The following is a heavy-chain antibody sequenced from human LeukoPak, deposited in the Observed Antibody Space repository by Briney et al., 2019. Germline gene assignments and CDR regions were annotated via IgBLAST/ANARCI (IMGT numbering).Heavy chain of an antibody. Sequence: GESLQISCQGSGYSFTSYWISWVRQMPGKGLEWMGRIDPSDSYTNYSPSFQGHVTISADKSISTAYLQWSSLKASDTAMYYCARHCSSTSCYGGFDYWGQGTLVTVSS. D-gene: IGHD2-2*01. J-gene: IGHJ4*02. CDR3: ARHCSSTSCYGGFDY. CDR1: GYSFTSYW. V-gene: IGHV5-10-1*01. CDR2: IDPSDSYT.